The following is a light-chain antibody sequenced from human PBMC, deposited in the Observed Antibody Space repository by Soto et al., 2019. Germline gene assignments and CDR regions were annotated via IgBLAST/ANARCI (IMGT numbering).Light chain of an antibody. CDR1: QGIDNY. Sequence: DIQMTQSPSAMSASVGDRVTITCRASQGIDNYLAWFQQKPGKVPQRLIYAASTLQSGVPSRFSGSGSGTEFTLTISSLQPEDFATYYCLQHRSYPLTFGGGTKVDI. CDR3: LQHRSYPLT. V-gene: IGKV1-17*03. J-gene: IGKJ4*01. CDR2: AAS.